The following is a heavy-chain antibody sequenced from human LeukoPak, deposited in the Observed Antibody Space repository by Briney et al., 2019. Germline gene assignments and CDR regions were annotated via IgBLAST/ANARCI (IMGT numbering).Heavy chain of an antibody. CDR3: ARSSEGRYYYDSNGYSYFYYYMDV. J-gene: IGHJ6*03. D-gene: IGHD3-22*01. CDR1: GGSISSYY. V-gene: IGHV4-59*01. CDR2: IYYSGST. Sequence: PSETLSLTCTVSGGSISSYYWSWIRQPPGKGLEWIGYIYYSGSTSYNPSLKSRVTISVDTSKNQFSLKLNSVTAADTAVYYCARSSEGRYYYDSNGYSYFYYYMDVWGKGTAVTISS.